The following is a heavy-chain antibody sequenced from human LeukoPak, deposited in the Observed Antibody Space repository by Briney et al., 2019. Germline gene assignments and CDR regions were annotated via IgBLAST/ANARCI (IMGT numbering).Heavy chain of an antibody. V-gene: IGHV4-4*07. CDR1: GGSISSYY. Sequence: SETLSLTCAVSGGSISSYYWSWIRQPAGKGLEWIGRIYSSGSTEYNPSLKSRVTISVDTSKNQFSLRLSSVTAADTAVYYCARDRDSSSYYWFDPWGQGTLVTVSS. D-gene: IGHD1-26*01. J-gene: IGHJ5*02. CDR2: IYSSGST. CDR3: ARDRDSSSYYWFDP.